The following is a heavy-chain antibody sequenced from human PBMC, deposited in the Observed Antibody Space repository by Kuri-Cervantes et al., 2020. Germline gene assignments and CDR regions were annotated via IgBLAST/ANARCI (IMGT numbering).Heavy chain of an antibody. J-gene: IGHJ3*02. Sequence: ASVKVSCKASGYTFTSYYMHWVRQAPGQGLEWMGIINPSGGSTSYAQKFQGRVTMTTDTSTSTAYMELRSLRSDDTAVYYCARRGGWLVPGAFDIWGQGTMVTVSS. CDR1: GYTFTSYY. CDR3: ARRGGWLVPGAFDI. CDR2: INPSGGST. V-gene: IGHV1-46*01. D-gene: IGHD6-19*01.